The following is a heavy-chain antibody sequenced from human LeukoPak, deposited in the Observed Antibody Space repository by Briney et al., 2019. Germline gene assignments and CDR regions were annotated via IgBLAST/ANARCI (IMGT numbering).Heavy chain of an antibody. V-gene: IGHV4-59*01. CDR1: GGSISSYS. D-gene: IGHD3-10*01. CDR2: IYYSGGA. Sequence: SSEALSLTCTVSGGSISSYSWSWIRQPPGKGLEWIGYIYYSGGANYNPSLKSRVTISVDTSKYQFSLKLSSVTAADTAVYYCARVGGYYGSGSYYDAFDLWGQGTMVTVSS. J-gene: IGHJ3*01. CDR3: ARVGGYYGSGSYYDAFDL.